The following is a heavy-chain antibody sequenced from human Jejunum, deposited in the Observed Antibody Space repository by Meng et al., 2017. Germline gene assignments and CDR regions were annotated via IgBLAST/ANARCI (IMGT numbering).Heavy chain of an antibody. V-gene: IGHV4-61*08. CDR2: ANT. Sequence: QVQRQELGPGLVRPSGAPSLSCTGAGGSVGRAGYQWGWIRQPPGRGLEWIGYANTNYNPSLKRRVTISLDTSRNLFSLSLTSVTAADTAVYYCARDSMGSLDYWGQGILVTVSS. CDR1: GGSVGRAGYQ. CDR3: ARDSMGSLDY. D-gene: IGHD1-26*01. J-gene: IGHJ4*02.